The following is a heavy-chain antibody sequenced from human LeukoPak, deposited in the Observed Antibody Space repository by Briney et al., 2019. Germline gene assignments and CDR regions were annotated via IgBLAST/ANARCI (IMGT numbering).Heavy chain of an antibody. V-gene: IGHV3-9*01. J-gene: IGHJ4*02. D-gene: IGHD1-7*01. CDR1: GFTFDDYA. Sequence: GGSLRLSCAASGFTFDDYAMHWVRQAPGKGLEWVSGISWNSGSIGYADSVKGRFTISRDNAKNSLYLQMNSLRAEDTALYYCARSPYNWNLDDWGQGTLVTVSP. CDR3: ARSPYNWNLDD. CDR2: ISWNSGSI.